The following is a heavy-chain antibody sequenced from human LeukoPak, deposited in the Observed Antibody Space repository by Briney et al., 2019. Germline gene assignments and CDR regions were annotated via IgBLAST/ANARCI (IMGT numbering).Heavy chain of an antibody. D-gene: IGHD2-15*01. CDR1: GFTFSSYE. J-gene: IGHJ4*02. CDR2: ISSSGSTI. Sequence: GGSLRLSCAASGFTFSSYEMNWVRQAPGKGLEWVSYISSSGSTIYYADSVKGRFTISRDNSKNTLYLQMNSLRAEDTAVYYCAKDHFGSGPRDYFDYWGQGTLVTASS. V-gene: IGHV3-48*03. CDR3: AKDHFGSGPRDYFDY.